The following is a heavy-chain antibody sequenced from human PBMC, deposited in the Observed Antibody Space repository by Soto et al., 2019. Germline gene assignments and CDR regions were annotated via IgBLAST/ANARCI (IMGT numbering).Heavy chain of an antibody. Sequence: QVQLVESGGGVVQPGRSLRLSCAASGFTFSSYGMHWVRQAPGKGLEWVAVIWYDGSNKYYADSVKGRFTISRDNSKHTLYLQMNSLRAEDTAVYYCARDRTEEDYGMDVWGQGTTVTVSS. J-gene: IGHJ6*02. CDR1: GFTFSSYG. V-gene: IGHV3-33*01. CDR3: ARDRTEEDYGMDV. CDR2: IWYDGSNK. D-gene: IGHD1-1*01.